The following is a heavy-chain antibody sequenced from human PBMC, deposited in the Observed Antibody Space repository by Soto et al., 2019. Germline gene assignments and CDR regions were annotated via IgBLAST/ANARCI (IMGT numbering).Heavy chain of an antibody. CDR1: GGTFSSYA. Sequence: QVQLVQSGAEVKKPGSSVKVSCKASGGTFSSYAISWVRQAPGQGLEWMGGIIPIFGTANYAQKFQGRVTITGDESTSTAYMELSSLRFEDRAVYYCARDIAAAGTNPESGTYYFDYWGQGTLVTVSS. D-gene: IGHD6-13*01. CDR2: IIPIFGTA. V-gene: IGHV1-69*01. CDR3: ARDIAAAGTNPESGTYYFDY. J-gene: IGHJ4*02.